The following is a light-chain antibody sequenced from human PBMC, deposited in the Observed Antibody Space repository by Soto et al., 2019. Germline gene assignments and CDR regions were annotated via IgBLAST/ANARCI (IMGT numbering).Light chain of an antibody. CDR3: QQSYNMPIA. J-gene: IGKJ5*01. CDR1: QSISGR. V-gene: IGKV1-5*01. CDR2: DAS. Sequence: DIQITQSPSTLSSSVLEGFTITCRASQSISGRLAWYQAKPGKAPKLLIYDASTLESGVPSRFSGSGSETEFTLTISSLQPEDFATYYCQQSYNMPIAFGQGTRLEIK.